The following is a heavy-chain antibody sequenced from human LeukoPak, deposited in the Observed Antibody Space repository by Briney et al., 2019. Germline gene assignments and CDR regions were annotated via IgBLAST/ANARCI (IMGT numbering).Heavy chain of an antibody. V-gene: IGHV3-30*02. D-gene: IGHD3-3*01. Sequence: PGGSLRLSCAASGFTFSSYGMHWVRQAPGKGLEWVAFIRYDGSNKYYADCVKGRFTISRDNSKNTLYLQMNSLRAEDTAVYYCAKDRYEWWSGYFDYWGQGTLVTVSS. CDR1: GFTFSSYG. CDR3: AKDRYEWWSGYFDY. J-gene: IGHJ4*02. CDR2: IRYDGSNK.